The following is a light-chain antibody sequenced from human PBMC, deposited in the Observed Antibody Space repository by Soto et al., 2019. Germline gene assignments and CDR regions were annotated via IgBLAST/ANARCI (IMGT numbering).Light chain of an antibody. CDR2: AAS. CDR3: QQSYSTPVT. Sequence: DIQMTQSPSSLSASIGDRVTIACRASQSISSSLNWYQQQPGKAPKLLIYAASSLQSGVPSRFSGSGSGTDFTLTISSLQPEDFATYYCQQSYSTPVTFVQGTNVELK. V-gene: IGKV1-39*01. J-gene: IGKJ1*01. CDR1: QSISSS.